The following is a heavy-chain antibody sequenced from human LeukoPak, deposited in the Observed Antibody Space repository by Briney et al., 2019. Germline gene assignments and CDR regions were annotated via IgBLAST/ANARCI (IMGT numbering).Heavy chain of an antibody. CDR2: IKQDGSEK. Sequence: TGGSLRLSCAASGFTFSSYWMSWVRQAPGKGLEWVANIKQDGSEKYYVDSVKGRFTISRDNAKNSLYLQMNSLRAEDTAVYYCARGPYYDFWSGYYTADYWGQGTLVTVSS. V-gene: IGHV3-7*01. J-gene: IGHJ4*02. CDR1: GFTFSSYW. CDR3: ARGPYYDFWSGYYTADY. D-gene: IGHD3-3*01.